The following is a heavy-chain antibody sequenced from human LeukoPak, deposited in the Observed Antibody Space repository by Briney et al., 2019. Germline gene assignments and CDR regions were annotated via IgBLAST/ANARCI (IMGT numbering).Heavy chain of an antibody. V-gene: IGHV3-11*04. CDR2: ISSSGNSI. J-gene: IGHJ4*02. CDR1: GFTFSDFC. D-gene: IGHD3-10*01. CDR3: AREVLWFGEGGYFDY. Sequence: GGSLRLSCAASGFTFSDFCMNWLRQAPGKGLEWVSYISSSGNSIYYADSVRGRFTISRDNAKRSLYLQMNSLRAEDTAVYYCAREVLWFGEGGYFDYWGQGTLVTVSS.